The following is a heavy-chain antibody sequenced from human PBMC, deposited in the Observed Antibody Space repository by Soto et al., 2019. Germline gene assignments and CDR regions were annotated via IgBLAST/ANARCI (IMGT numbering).Heavy chain of an antibody. J-gene: IGHJ3*02. V-gene: IGHV3-30*03. Sequence: QTGGSLRLSCAASGFIFSSYGMNWVRQAPGKGLEWVAVMSFDGSIKYYADSVKGRFTISRDNSKNTLYLQMNSLRAEDTAVYYCATTAVPPAFDIWGQGTMVTVSS. D-gene: IGHD2-2*01. CDR2: MSFDGSIK. CDR1: GFIFSSYG. CDR3: ATTAVPPAFDI.